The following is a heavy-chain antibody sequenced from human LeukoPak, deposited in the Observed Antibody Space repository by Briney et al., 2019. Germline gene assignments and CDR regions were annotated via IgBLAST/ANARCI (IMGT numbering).Heavy chain of an antibody. CDR2: IYYSGST. D-gene: IGHD6-13*01. Sequence: SETLSLTCTVSGGSISSYYWSWIRQPPGKGLEWIGYIYYSGSTNYNPSLKSRVTISVDTSKNQFSLKLSSVTAADTAVYYCARDSYSSSWYSSFDYWGQGILVTVSS. V-gene: IGHV4-59*01. J-gene: IGHJ4*02. CDR1: GGSISSYY. CDR3: ARDSYSSSWYSSFDY.